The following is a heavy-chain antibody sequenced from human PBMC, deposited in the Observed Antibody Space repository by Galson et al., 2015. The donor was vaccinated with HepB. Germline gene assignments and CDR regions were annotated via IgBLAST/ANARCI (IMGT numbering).Heavy chain of an antibody. D-gene: IGHD2-21*02. CDR2: INAGNGNT. CDR1: GYTFTSYA. CDR3: ARDLVRVVVTAGGY. Sequence: SCKASGYTFTSYAMHWVRQAPGQRLEWMGWINAGNGNTKYSQKFQGRVTITRDTSASTAYMELSSLRSEDTAVYYCARDLVRVVVTAGGYWGQGTLVTVSS. J-gene: IGHJ4*02. V-gene: IGHV1-3*01.